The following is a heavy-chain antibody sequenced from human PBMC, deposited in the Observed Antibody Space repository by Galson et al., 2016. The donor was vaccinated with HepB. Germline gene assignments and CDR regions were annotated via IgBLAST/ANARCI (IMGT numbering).Heavy chain of an antibody. CDR2: IIPMFGTT. V-gene: IGHV1-69*06. CDR1: GGTFSNYA. J-gene: IGHJ2*01. CDR3: ARDGLAFWNGYPTPRGYHDL. D-gene: IGHD3-3*01. Sequence: SVKVSCKASGGTFSNYAFSWVRQAPGQGLEWMGGIIPMFGTTNYAEKFQGRVTIIADKSTGTAYIEMRGLRSEDTAVYFCARDGLAFWNGYPTPRGYHDLWGRGTLVTVSS.